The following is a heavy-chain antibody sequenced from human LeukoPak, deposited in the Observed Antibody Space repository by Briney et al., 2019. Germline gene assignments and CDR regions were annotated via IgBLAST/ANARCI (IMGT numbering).Heavy chain of an antibody. D-gene: IGHD6-13*01. CDR2: ISGSGGST. CDR3: ARGVAAGQYYFDY. Sequence: GGSLRLSCAASGFTFSSYAMSWVRQAPGKGLEWVSAISGSGGSTYYADSVKGRFTISRDNSKNTLYLQMNSLRAEDTAVYYCARGVAAGQYYFDYWGQGTLVTVSS. V-gene: IGHV3-23*01. J-gene: IGHJ4*02. CDR1: GFTFSSYA.